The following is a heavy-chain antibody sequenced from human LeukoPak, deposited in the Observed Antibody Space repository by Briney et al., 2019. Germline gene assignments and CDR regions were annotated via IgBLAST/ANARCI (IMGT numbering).Heavy chain of an antibody. CDR1: GFTFSTYG. Sequence: GGSLRLSCAAPGFTFSTYGMTWVRQAPGKGLEWVSAISGSSDYIYHADSVKGRFTVSRNNAKKSLFLQMNSLRAEDTAVYYCARGVRIAVAGYVDYWGQGTLVTVSS. J-gene: IGHJ4*02. CDR3: ARGVRIAVAGYVDY. CDR2: ISGSSDYI. V-gene: IGHV3-21*01. D-gene: IGHD6-19*01.